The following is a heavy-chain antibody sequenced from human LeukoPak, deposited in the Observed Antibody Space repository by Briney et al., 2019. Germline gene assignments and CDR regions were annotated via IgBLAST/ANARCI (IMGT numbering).Heavy chain of an antibody. J-gene: IGHJ3*02. CDR3: ARERMGYFDADAFDI. Sequence: GGSLRLSCTASGFTLSSYAMHWVRQAPGRGLECVALISYDGRDKKYSESVKGRFTISRDNSKNTLYLQMTSLRVDDSAVYYCARERMGYFDADAFDIWGQGTMVTVSS. CDR2: ISYDGRDK. V-gene: IGHV3-30*04. CDR1: GFTLSSYA. D-gene: IGHD3-22*01.